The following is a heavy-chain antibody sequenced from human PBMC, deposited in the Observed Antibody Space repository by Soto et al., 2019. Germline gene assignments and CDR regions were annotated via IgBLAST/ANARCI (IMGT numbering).Heavy chain of an antibody. Sequence: GGSLRLSCAASGFTFSNAWMSWVRQAPGKGLEWVGRIKSKTDGGTTDYAAPVKGRFTITRDDSKNTLYLQMNSLKTEDTVVYYGTTVLVGSGNCSSTSCFKDYWGQGTLVTVSS. CDR1: GFTFSNAW. V-gene: IGHV3-15*01. J-gene: IGHJ4*02. CDR3: TTVLVGSGNCSSTSCFKDY. CDR2: IKSKTDGGTT. D-gene: IGHD2-2*01.